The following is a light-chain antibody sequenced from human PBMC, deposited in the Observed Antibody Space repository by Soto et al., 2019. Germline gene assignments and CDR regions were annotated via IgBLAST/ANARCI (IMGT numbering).Light chain of an antibody. CDR3: QHYGTSPILT. V-gene: IGKV3D-15*01. Sequence: EIVMTQSPGTLSVSTEEGATLSCRASQSVDRNLAWYQQKPGQAPRLLIYGASTRPTGIPDRFSGSGSGTEFSLTISSLQSEDFAVYYCQHYGTSPILTFGPGTKVDL. CDR1: QSVDRN. J-gene: IGKJ3*01. CDR2: GAS.